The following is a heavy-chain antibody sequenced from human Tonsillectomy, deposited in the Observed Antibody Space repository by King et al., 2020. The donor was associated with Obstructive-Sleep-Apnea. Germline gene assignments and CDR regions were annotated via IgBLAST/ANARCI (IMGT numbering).Heavy chain of an antibody. Sequence: VQLVESGGGLVQPGGSLRLSCAASGFTFSSYWMHWVRQAPGKGLVWVSRINIVGSSTRNAASVKGRFTISRDNAKNQLDLQRNSLRAEETAVYYCARVDLIAPGGMDVWGQGTTVTVSS. J-gene: IGHJ6*02. CDR2: INIVGSST. V-gene: IGHV3-74*01. CDR3: ARVDLIAPGGMDV. D-gene: IGHD3-16*01. CDR1: GFTFSSYW.